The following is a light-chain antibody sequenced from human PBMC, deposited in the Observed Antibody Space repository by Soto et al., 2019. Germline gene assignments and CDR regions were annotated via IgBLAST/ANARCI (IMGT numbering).Light chain of an antibody. CDR1: QDINSY. Sequence: IHFTHSPSSLSSSILYIFTITCLASQDINSYLAWYQQKPGKAPNLLIYEASILQRGVPSRFSGSNSGTDFTLTISSLQAEDFATYYCQQTRSYPSTFGGGTKVDIK. CDR3: QQTRSYPST. J-gene: IGKJ4*01. V-gene: IGKV1-9*01. CDR2: EAS.